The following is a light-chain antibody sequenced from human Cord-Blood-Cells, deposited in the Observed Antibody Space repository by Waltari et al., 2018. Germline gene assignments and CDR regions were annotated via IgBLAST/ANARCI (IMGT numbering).Light chain of an antibody. V-gene: IGKV2-28*01. CDR3: MQALQTPS. CDR2: LGS. J-gene: IGKJ1*01. Sequence: DIVMTQSPLSLPVTPGEPASISCRSSQSLLHSNGYNYLDWYLQKPGQSPQLLIYLGSNRASGVPDRFSGSGSDTDFTLKISRVEAEDVGVYYCMQALQTPSFGQGP. CDR1: QSLLHSNGYNY.